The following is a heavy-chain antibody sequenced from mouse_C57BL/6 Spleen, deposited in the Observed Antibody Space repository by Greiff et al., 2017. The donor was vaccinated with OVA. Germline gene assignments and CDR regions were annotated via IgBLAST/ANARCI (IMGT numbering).Heavy chain of an antibody. V-gene: IGHV1-53*01. CDR3: ARWGYDGYSFAY. J-gene: IGHJ3*01. Sequence: VKLMESGTELVKPGASVKLSCKASGYTFTSYWMHWVKQRPGQGLEWIGNINPSNSGTNYNEKFKSKATLTVDKSSSTAYMQLSSLTSEDSAVYYCARWGYDGYSFAYWGQGTLVTVSA. D-gene: IGHD2-3*01. CDR2: INPSNSGT. CDR1: GYTFTSYW.